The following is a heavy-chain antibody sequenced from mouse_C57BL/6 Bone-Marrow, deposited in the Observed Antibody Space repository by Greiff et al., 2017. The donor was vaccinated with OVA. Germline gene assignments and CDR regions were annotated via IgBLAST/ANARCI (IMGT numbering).Heavy chain of an antibody. CDR2: IYPRSGNT. CDR3: ARWDGSSYWYFDV. D-gene: IGHD1-1*01. J-gene: IGHJ1*03. Sequence: VKLVESGAELARPGASVKLSCKASGYTFTSYGISWVKQRTGQGLEWIGEIYPRSGNTYYNEKFKGKATLTADKSSSTAYMELRSLTSEDSAVYFCARWDGSSYWYFDVWGTGTTVTVSS. V-gene: IGHV1-81*01. CDR1: GYTFTSYG.